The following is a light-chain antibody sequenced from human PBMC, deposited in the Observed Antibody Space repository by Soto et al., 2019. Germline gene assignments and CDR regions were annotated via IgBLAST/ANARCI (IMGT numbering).Light chain of an antibody. V-gene: IGKV3-11*01. J-gene: IGKJ5*01. CDR2: DSS. Sequence: EIVLTQSPATLSLSTGERATLSCRASQSIRTSLAWYQQKPGPAPGLDIFDSSNRAIGVRARFGGSGSGSGFALTIRIRGLQNYEISSYHRRQYRLYSTFGHGTRVDI. CDR1: QSIRTS. CDR3: HRRQYRLYST.